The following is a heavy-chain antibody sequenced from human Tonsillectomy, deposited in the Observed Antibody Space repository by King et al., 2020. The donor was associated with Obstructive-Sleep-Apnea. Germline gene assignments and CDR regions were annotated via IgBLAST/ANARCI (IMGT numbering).Heavy chain of an antibody. CDR3: AREYYYDSSGYPSLGY. Sequence: QLVQSGGGVVQPGRSLRLSCAASGFTFSSYGMHWVRQAPGKGLEWVAVIWYDGSNKYYADSVKGRFTISRDNSKNTLYLQMNSLRAEDTAVYYCAREYYYDSSGYPSLGYWGQGTLVTVSS. D-gene: IGHD3-22*01. CDR1: GFTFSSYG. V-gene: IGHV3-33*01. J-gene: IGHJ4*02. CDR2: IWYDGSNK.